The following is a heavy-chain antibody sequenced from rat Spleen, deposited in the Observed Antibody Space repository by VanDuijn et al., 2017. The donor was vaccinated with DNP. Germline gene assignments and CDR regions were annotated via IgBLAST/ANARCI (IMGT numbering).Heavy chain of an antibody. CDR3: ARAMYTTDYYYAMDA. V-gene: IGHV5-31*01. J-gene: IGHJ4*01. CDR1: GFTFNNYW. D-gene: IGHD1-6*01. CDR2: ITSSGGST. Sequence: EVQLVESGGDLVQPGRSLKLSCVASGFTFNNYWMTWIRQVPGKGLEWVASITSSGGSTYYPDSVKGRFTISRDNAKNTLYLQMNSLRSEDTATYYFARAMYTTDYYYAMDAWGQGTSVTVSS.